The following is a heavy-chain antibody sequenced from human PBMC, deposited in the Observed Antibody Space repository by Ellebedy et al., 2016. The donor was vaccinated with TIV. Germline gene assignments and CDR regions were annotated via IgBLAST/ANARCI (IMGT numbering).Heavy chain of an antibody. Sequence: GESLKISXAASGFTFSDYYMSWIRQAPGKGLEWVSYISSSGSTIYYADSVKGRFTISRDNAKNSLYLQMNSLRAEDTAVYYCARDVPFPWQLVSTYGMDVWGQGTTVTVSS. CDR2: ISSSGSTI. CDR1: GFTFSDYY. V-gene: IGHV3-11*04. CDR3: ARDVPFPWQLVSTYGMDV. D-gene: IGHD6-13*01. J-gene: IGHJ6*02.